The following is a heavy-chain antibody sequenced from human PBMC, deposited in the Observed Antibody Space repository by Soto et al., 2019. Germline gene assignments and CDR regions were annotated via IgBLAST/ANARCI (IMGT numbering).Heavy chain of an antibody. D-gene: IGHD1-20*01. V-gene: IGHV3-33*01. CDR1: GFTFSSYC. CDR3: ARWDQNNWNDGWDY. CDR2: IWYDGINK. J-gene: IGHJ4*02. Sequence: GGSLRLSCAASGFTFSSYCIHWVRQAPGKGLEWVAVIWYDGINKYYADSVKGRFTISRDNSKNTLYLQMNSLRAEDTAVYYCARWDQNNWNDGWDYWGQGTLLTVFS.